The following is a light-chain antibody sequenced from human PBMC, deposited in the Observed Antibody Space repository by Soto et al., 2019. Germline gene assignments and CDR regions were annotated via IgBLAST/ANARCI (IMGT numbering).Light chain of an antibody. J-gene: IGKJ5*01. CDR2: GVS. CDR3: QQYDNWTPN. V-gene: IGKV3-15*01. CDR1: QSVGTN. Sequence: ETAVTLAPCTLSVSESDTGTLSYRASQSVGTNLAWYQQKPGQAPSLLIYGVSTRATGIPTRFSGSGSGTEFTLTINSLQSEDFVVYYCQQYDNWTPNFGQGTRLEIK.